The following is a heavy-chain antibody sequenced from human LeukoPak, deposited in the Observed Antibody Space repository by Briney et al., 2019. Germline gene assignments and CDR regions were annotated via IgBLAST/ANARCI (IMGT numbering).Heavy chain of an antibody. Sequence: GGSLRLSCAASGFAFSSYEMNWVRQAPGKGLEWVSYISSSANTVHYADSVKGRFTISRDNAKNSLYLQMNSLRAEDTAVYYCAELGITMIGGVWGKGTTVTISS. J-gene: IGHJ6*04. CDR1: GFAFSSYE. D-gene: IGHD3-10*02. V-gene: IGHV3-48*03. CDR2: ISSSANTV. CDR3: AELGITMIGGV.